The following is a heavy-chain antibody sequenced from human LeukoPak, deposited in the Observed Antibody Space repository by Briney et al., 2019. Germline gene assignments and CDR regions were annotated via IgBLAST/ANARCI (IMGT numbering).Heavy chain of an antibody. D-gene: IGHD3-10*01. CDR3: VRDSYYHPDY. J-gene: IGHJ4*02. Sequence: GGSLRLSCVASGFTFSSYWMHWVRQAPGKGLVWVSRVISDGSSATYADSVKGRFTISRDNAKNTMYLQMNSLRAEDTAVYYCVRDSYYHPDYWGQGTLVTVSS. CDR1: GFTFSSYW. CDR2: VISDGSSA. V-gene: IGHV3-74*01.